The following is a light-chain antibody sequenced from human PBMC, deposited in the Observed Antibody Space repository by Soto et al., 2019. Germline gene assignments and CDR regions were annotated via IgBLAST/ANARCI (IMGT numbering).Light chain of an antibody. Sequence: DIQMTQSPSSLSASVGDRVTITCRASQSISSYLNWYQQKPGKAPKLLIYAASSLQSGVPSRFSRSGSGTDFTLTISSLQPEDFATYYCQQSYSTPPFTFGPGTKVDI. CDR3: QQSYSTPPFT. J-gene: IGKJ3*01. V-gene: IGKV1-39*01. CDR1: QSISSY. CDR2: AAS.